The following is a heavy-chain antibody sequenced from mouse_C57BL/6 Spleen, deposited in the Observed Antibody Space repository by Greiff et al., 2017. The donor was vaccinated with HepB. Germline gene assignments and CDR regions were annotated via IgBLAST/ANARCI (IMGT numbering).Heavy chain of an antibody. V-gene: IGHV5-17*01. CDR1: GFTFSDYG. CDR2: ISSGSSTI. CDR3: AKGGGYAMDY. J-gene: IGHJ4*01. Sequence: DVKLVESGGGLVKPGGSLKLSCAASGFTFSDYGMHWVRQAPEKGLEWVAYISSGSSTIYYADTVKGRFTISSDNAKNTLFLEMTSLRAEDTAMYYCAKGGGYAMDYWGQGTSVTVSS.